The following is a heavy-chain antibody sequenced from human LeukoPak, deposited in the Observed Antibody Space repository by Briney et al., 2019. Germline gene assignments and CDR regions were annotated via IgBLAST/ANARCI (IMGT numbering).Heavy chain of an antibody. CDR2: ISSSGSTI. J-gene: IGHJ5*02. CDR3: ARDYVSGSFGP. D-gene: IGHD3-10*01. CDR1: GFTFSSYE. V-gene: IGHV3-48*03. Sequence: PGGSLRLSCAASGFTFSSYEMNWVRQAPGTGLEWVSYISSSGSTIYYADSVKGRFTISRDNAKNTVYLQMNSLRAEDTAVYYCARDYVSGSFGPWGQGTLVTVSS.